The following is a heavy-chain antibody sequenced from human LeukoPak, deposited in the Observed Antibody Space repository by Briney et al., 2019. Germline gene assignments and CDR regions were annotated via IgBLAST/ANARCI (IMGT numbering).Heavy chain of an antibody. CDR3: ARVMYYYDISGYYYYMDV. D-gene: IGHD3-22*01. J-gene: IGHJ6*03. CDR2: IYYSGTT. Sequence: SETLSLTCTVSGGSISSSSYYWGWIRQPPGKGLEWIGSIYYSGTTYYNPSLKSRVTISVDTSRNQFSLKLSSVTAADTAVYYCARVMYYYDISGYYYYMDVWGKGTTVTISS. CDR1: GGSISSSSYY. V-gene: IGHV4-39*07.